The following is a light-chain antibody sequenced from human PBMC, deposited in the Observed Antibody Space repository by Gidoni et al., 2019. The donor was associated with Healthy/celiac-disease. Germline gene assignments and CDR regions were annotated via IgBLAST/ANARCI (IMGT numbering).Light chain of an antibody. CDR2: GAS. CDR1: QSVSSSY. J-gene: IGKJ1*01. V-gene: IGKV3-20*01. CDR3: QQYGSSSWT. Sequence: ESGWTQSPGTLSWSPGERATLSCRASQSVSSSYLAWYQQKPGQAPRLLIYGASSRATGIPVRFSGSGSGTDFTLTIRRLEPEDFAVYYCQQYGSSSWTFGQGTKVEIK.